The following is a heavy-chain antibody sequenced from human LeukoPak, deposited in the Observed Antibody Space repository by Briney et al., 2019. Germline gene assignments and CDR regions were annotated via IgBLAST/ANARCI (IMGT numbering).Heavy chain of an antibody. V-gene: IGHV3-53*01. Sequence: GGSLRLSCEASGFTFSSYAMSWVRQAPGKGLEWVSVIYSGGSTYYADSVKGRFTISRDNSKNTLYLQMNSLRAEDTAVYYCAREDWNGRAFDIWGQGTMVTVSS. CDR3: AREDWNGRAFDI. CDR2: IYSGGST. CDR1: GFTFSSYA. D-gene: IGHD1-1*01. J-gene: IGHJ3*02.